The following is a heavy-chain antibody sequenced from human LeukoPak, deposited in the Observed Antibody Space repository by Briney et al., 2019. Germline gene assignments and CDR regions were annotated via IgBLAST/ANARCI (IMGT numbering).Heavy chain of an antibody. CDR2: IYYSGST. D-gene: IGHD3-22*01. Sequence: TSETLSLTCTVSGGSISGYYWSWIRQPPGKGLEWIGYIYYSGSTNYNPSLKSRVTISVDTSKNQFSLKLSSVTAADTAVYYCARRRGYYDSSGNNWFDPWGQGTLVTVSS. J-gene: IGHJ5*02. CDR1: GGSISGYY. V-gene: IGHV4-59*01. CDR3: ARRRGYYDSSGNNWFDP.